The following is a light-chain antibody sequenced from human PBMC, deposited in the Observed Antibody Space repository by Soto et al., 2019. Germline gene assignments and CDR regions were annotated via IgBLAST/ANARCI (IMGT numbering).Light chain of an antibody. Sequence: EIVMTQSPATLSVSPGETASLSCRASQSAGNFLAWYQQKPGQAPRLLIYTTSTRAAGVPARFSGSGSGTEFTLTINSLQTEDFGLYYCQQYNSWPRTFGQGTKVDI. V-gene: IGKV3-15*01. CDR3: QQYNSWPRT. CDR2: TTS. J-gene: IGKJ1*01. CDR1: QSAGNF.